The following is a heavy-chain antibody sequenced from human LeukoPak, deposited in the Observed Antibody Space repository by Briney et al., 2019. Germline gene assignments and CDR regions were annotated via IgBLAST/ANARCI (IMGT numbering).Heavy chain of an antibody. Sequence: SETLSLTCTVSGGSISSSSYYWGWIRQPPGTGLEWIGSIYYSGSTYYNPSLKSRVTISVDTSKNQFSLKLSSVTAADTAVYYCASRCSSTSCYSYYYYGMDVWGQGTTVTVSS. D-gene: IGHD2-2*02. J-gene: IGHJ6*02. CDR1: GGSISSSSYY. CDR3: ASRCSSTSCYSYYYYGMDV. V-gene: IGHV4-39*01. CDR2: IYYSGST.